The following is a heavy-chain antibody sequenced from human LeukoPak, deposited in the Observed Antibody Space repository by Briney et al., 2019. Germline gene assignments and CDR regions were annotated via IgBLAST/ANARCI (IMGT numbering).Heavy chain of an antibody. Sequence: GGSLRLSCAASGFTFSSYGMSWVRQAPGKGLEWVSGISDSGGSIYYAQSVKGRFTIARDNSKNTLYLQMNSLRAEDTAVYYCAKDLKQLANFDYWGQGTLVTVSS. CDR2: ISDSGGSI. CDR1: GFTFSSYG. J-gene: IGHJ4*02. D-gene: IGHD6-6*01. V-gene: IGHV3-23*01. CDR3: AKDLKQLANFDY.